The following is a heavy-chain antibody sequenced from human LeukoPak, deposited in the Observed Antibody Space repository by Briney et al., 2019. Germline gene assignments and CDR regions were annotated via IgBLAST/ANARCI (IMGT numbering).Heavy chain of an antibody. CDR1: GFTFSSYE. Sequence: PGGSLRLSCAASGFTFSSYEMNWVRQAPGKGLEWVSYITGSGSTIYHADSVKGRFTISRDNAKNSLYLQMNSLRAEDTAVYYCAREDIVATIGYWGQGTLVTVSS. CDR3: AREDIVATIGY. V-gene: IGHV3-48*03. D-gene: IGHD5-12*01. J-gene: IGHJ4*02. CDR2: ITGSGSTI.